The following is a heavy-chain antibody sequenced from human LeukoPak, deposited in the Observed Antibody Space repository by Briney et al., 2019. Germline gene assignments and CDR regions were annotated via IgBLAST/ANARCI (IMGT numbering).Heavy chain of an antibody. V-gene: IGHV3-53*01. CDR1: GFTVSTNY. CDR2: IYSDGKT. J-gene: IGHJ3*02. CDR3: ARDSGYSGYLPDAFDI. D-gene: IGHD5-12*01. Sequence: PGGSLRLSCAASGFTVSTNYMSWVRQAPGKGLEWVAVIYSDGKTYYADSVKGRFTISRDNAKNSLYLQMNSLRAEDTAVYYCARDSGYSGYLPDAFDIWGQGTMVTVSS.